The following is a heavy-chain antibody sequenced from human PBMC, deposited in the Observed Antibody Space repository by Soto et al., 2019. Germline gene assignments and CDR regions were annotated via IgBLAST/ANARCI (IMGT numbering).Heavy chain of an antibody. D-gene: IGHD3-16*01. J-gene: IGHJ4*02. CDR1: RGSLNRYA. V-gene: IGHV1-69*01. CDR2: IIPLLGTT. Sequence: QVQLVQSGAEVKEPGSSVKVSCKTPRGSLNRYALSWVRQAPGQGLEWMGGIIPLLGTTKYAQKFQGRGTIIADEYTSTAYMELSSRRPEDTAVYYCARGPDTRGFYVFDDGGQGSLVTVSS. CDR3: ARGPDTRGFYVFDD.